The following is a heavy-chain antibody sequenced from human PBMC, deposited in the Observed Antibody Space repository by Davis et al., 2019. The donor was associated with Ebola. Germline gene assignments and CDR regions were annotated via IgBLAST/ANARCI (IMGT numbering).Heavy chain of an antibody. Sequence: GGSLRLSCEASGFMFSDYWMSWVRQAPGKGLEWVANIKQDGSEEYFVDSLRGRFTISRDNAKKSLYLQLNNVRVEDTAVYYCTKTISATPGDFWGQGTLVTVSS. CDR2: IKQDGSEE. CDR3: TKTISATPGDF. D-gene: IGHD4/OR15-4a*01. J-gene: IGHJ4*02. CDR1: GFMFSDYW. V-gene: IGHV3-7*01.